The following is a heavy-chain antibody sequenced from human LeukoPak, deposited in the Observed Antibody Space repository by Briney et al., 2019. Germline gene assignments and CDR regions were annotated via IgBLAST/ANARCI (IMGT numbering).Heavy chain of an antibody. Sequence: ASVKVSCKASGYTFTKYGISWVRQAPRQGLEWMGWISAYNGNTNYAQKFQGRVTITRNTSISTAYMELSSLRSEDTAVYYCARGRKRGSYLFNFDYWGQGTLVTVSS. CDR3: ARGRKRGSYLFNFDY. J-gene: IGHJ4*02. CDR2: ISAYNGNT. CDR1: GYTFTKYG. D-gene: IGHD1-26*01. V-gene: IGHV1-18*04.